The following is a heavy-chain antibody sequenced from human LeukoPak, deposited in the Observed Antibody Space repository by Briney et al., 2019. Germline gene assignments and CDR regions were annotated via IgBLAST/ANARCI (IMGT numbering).Heavy chain of an antibody. CDR3: AKHGAVY. V-gene: IGHV3-23*01. D-gene: IGHD4-17*01. Sequence: GGSLRLSCAASGFTFSRNVMSWVRQAPGKGLEWVSAIIDDGSSTYYADSVKGRFTISRDNSKNTLYLQMNSLGAEDTAVYYCAKHGAVYWGQGTLVTVSS. J-gene: IGHJ4*02. CDR2: IIDDGSST. CDR1: GFTFSRNV.